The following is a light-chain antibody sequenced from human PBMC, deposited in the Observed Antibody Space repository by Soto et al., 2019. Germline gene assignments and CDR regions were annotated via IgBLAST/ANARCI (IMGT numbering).Light chain of an antibody. CDR1: SNDIGAYNY. CDR2: DVT. Sequence: QSALTQPASVSGSPGQSITISCTGTSNDIGAYNYVSWYQQHPGKAPKILIYDVTNRPSGISDRFSGSKSGRTAALTISGLQPEDEADYYCSSYTSIIAVVFGGGTKVTVL. J-gene: IGLJ2*01. CDR3: SSYTSIIAVV. V-gene: IGLV2-14*03.